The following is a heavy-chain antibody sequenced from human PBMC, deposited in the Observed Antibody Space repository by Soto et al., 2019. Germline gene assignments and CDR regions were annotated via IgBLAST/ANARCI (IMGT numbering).Heavy chain of an antibody. CDR1: GGTFSSYA. CDR2: IIPIFGTA. J-gene: IGHJ5*02. CDR3: ARWYNWNDEVWFDP. V-gene: IGHV1-69*01. D-gene: IGHD1-20*01. Sequence: QVQLVQSGAEVKKPGSSVKVSCKASGGTFSSYAISWVRHAPGQGLEWMGGIIPIFGTANYAQKFQGRVTITADESTSTAYMELSSLRSEDTAVYYCARWYNWNDEVWFDPWGQGTLVTVSS.